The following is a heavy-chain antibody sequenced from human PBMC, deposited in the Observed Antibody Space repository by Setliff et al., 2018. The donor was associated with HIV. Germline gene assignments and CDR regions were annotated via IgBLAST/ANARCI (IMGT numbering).Heavy chain of an antibody. V-gene: IGHV7-4-1*02. CDR1: GYTFTTYG. CDR2: INTETGNP. D-gene: IGHD1-26*01. CDR3: ARVGSYWSTFDY. Sequence: RASVMVSCKASGYTFTTYGISWVRQAPGQGFEWMGWINTETGNPMYAQGFRGRFVFSLDTSVSTTYLQINSLKAEDTAMYYCARVGSYWSTFDYWGQGALVTVSS. J-gene: IGHJ4*02.